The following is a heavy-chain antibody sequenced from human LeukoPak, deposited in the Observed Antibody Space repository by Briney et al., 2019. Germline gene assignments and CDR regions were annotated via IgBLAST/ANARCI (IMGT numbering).Heavy chain of an antibody. D-gene: IGHD4-17*01. V-gene: IGHV3-33*08. CDR1: RFTFSTYG. Sequence: PGGSLRLSCAASRFTFSTYGMHWVRQAPGKGLEWVAVIWYDGSNKYYADSVKGRFTISRDNSKNMLYLQMNSLRAEDTAVYHCAREPKDYGDYNWLDPWGQGTLVTVSS. CDR2: IWYDGSNK. CDR3: AREPKDYGDYNWLDP. J-gene: IGHJ5*02.